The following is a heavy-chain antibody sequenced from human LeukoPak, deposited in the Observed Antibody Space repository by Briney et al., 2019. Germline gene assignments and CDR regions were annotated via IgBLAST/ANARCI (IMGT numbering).Heavy chain of an antibody. D-gene: IGHD3-22*01. Sequence: GGSLRLSCAASGFTFSSYRMSWVRQAPGKGLEWVSEISGSGGSTYYADSVKGRFTISRDNSKNTLYLQMNSLRVEDTAVYYCAKDQSYYYDSSGYHWGQGTLVTVSS. CDR3: AKDQSYYYDSSGYH. J-gene: IGHJ4*02. CDR2: ISGSGGST. V-gene: IGHV3-23*01. CDR1: GFTFSSYR.